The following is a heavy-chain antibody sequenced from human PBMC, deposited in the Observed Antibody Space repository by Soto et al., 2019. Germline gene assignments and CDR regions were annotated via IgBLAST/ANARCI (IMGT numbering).Heavy chain of an antibody. D-gene: IGHD3-10*01. CDR1: GYTFTGYY. Sequence: ASVKVSCKASGYTFTGYYMHWVRQAPGQGLEWMGWINPNSGGTNYAQKFQGWVTMTRDTSISTAYMELSRLRSDDTAVYYCARGPKTYGSGSRGDYWGQGTLVTVSS. CDR2: INPNSGGT. J-gene: IGHJ4*02. V-gene: IGHV1-2*04. CDR3: ARGPKTYGSGSRGDY.